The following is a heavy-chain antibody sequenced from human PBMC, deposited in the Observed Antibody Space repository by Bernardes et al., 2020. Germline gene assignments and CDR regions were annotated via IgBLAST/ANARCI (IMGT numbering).Heavy chain of an antibody. CDR2: ISSSSSTI. D-gene: IGHD3-22*01. V-gene: IGHV3-48*02. CDR1: GFTFSSYS. CDR3: ARDTLGSGYLYYYYGMDV. J-gene: IGHJ6*02. Sequence: GGSLRLSCAASGFTFSSYSMNWVRQAPGKGLEWVSYISSSSSTIYYADSVKGRFTISRDNAKNSLYLQMNSLRDEDTAVYYCARDTLGSGYLYYYYGMDVWGQGTTVTVSS.